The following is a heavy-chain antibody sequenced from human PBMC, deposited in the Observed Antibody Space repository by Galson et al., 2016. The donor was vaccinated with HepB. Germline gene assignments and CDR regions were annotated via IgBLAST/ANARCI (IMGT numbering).Heavy chain of an antibody. D-gene: IGHD1-26*01. CDR1: GFPFSDYY. CDR2: ISWNGDYT. Sequence: SLRLSCAASGFPFSDYYMHWIRQAPGKGLERISFISWNGDYTNYADSVRGRFTVSRDNARNSLHLQMDNLGIDDTAVYYCARDTREWEPRGRFDPWGQGTLVTVSS. CDR3: ARDTREWEPRGRFDP. V-gene: IGHV3-11*06. J-gene: IGHJ5*02.